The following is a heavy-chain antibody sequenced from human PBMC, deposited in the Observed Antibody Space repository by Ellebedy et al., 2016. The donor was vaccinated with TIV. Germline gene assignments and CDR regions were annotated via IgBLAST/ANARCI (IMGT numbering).Heavy chain of an antibody. V-gene: IGHV3-9*01. Sequence: LSLTCXASGFTFDDYAMHWVRQAPGKGLEWVSGISWNSGSIGYADSVKGRFTISRDNAKNSLYLQMNSLRAEDTALYYCAKGIGGNSEYYFDYWGQGTLVTVSS. CDR3: AKGIGGNSEYYFDY. D-gene: IGHD4-23*01. J-gene: IGHJ4*02. CDR1: GFTFDDYA. CDR2: ISWNSGSI.